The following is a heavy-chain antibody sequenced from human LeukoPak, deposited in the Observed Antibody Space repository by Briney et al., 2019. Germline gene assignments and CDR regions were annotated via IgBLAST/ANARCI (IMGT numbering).Heavy chain of an antibody. D-gene: IGHD2-15*01. V-gene: IGHV1-18*01. CDR1: GYTFTSYG. CDR3: STEDKYCSGANCGKY. CDR2: ISAYNGNT. Sequence: ASVKVSCKASGYTFTSYGISWVRQAPGQGLEWMGWISAYNGNTNYAQKLQGRVTMTTDTSTSTAYMELRSLRSDDTAVYYCSTEDKYCSGANCGKYWGQGTLVTVSS. J-gene: IGHJ4*02.